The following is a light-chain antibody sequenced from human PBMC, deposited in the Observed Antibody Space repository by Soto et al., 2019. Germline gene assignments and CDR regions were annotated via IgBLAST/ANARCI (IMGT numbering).Light chain of an antibody. J-gene: IGKJ1*01. CDR1: QTISSW. CDR2: KAS. Sequence: DIQMTQSPSTLSGSVGDRVTITCRASQTISSWLAWYQQKPGKAPKLLIYKASTLKSGVPSRFSGSGSGTEFTLTISSLQPDDFATYYCQHYNSYSEEFGNGTKVDI. CDR3: QHYNSYSEE. V-gene: IGKV1-5*03.